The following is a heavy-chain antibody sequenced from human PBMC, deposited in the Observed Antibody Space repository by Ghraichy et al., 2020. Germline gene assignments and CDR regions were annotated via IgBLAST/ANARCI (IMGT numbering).Heavy chain of an antibody. CDR3: AKDPATRYYDFWSGLLHFDY. V-gene: IGHV3-23*01. Sequence: GSLRLSCAASGFTFSSYAMSWVRQAPGKGLEWVSAISGRCGSTYYTDSVKGRFTISRDNSKNTLCLQMNSLRAEDTAVYYCAKDPATRYYDFWSGLLHFDYWGQGTLVTVSS. CDR2: ISGRCGST. J-gene: IGHJ4*02. CDR1: GFTFSSYA. D-gene: IGHD3-3*01.